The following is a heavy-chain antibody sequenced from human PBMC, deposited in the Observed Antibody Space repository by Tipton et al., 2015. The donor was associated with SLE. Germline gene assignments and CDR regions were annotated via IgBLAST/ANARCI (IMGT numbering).Heavy chain of an antibody. J-gene: IGHJ4*01. V-gene: IGHV4-38-2*02. Sequence: TLSLTCTVSGYFIGSGFYWGWLRQPPAKGLEWIAPVFHSGTPHYSPSLRSRLSVSIDTSKNPFSLKLTSVTAADTAVYYCARDPLVRSPGAGGFFDLWGHGTLVTVSS. CDR3: ARDPLVRSPGAGGFFDL. D-gene: IGHD3-16*02. CDR2: VFHSGTP. CDR1: GYFIGSGFY.